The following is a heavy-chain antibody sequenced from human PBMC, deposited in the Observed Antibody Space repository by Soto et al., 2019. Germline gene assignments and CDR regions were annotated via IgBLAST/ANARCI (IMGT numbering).Heavy chain of an antibody. CDR3: AREENDHIRRIAAAGTGGDY. Sequence: ESGGGLVQPGGSLRLSCAASGFTFSSYEMNWVRQAPGKGLEWVSYISSSGSTIYYADSVKGRLTISRDNAKNSLYLQMNSLRAEDTAVYYCAREENDHIRRIAAAGTGGDYWGQGTLVTVSS. D-gene: IGHD6-13*01. CDR2: ISSSGSTI. J-gene: IGHJ4*02. V-gene: IGHV3-48*03. CDR1: GFTFSSYE.